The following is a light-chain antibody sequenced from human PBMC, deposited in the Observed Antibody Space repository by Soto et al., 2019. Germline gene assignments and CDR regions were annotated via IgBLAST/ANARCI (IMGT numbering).Light chain of an antibody. CDR2: GAC. CDR3: QKYNDWPLT. J-gene: IGKJ4*01. V-gene: IGKV3D-15*01. Sequence: EMVMTQSPATLYVSPGERATLSCRASRIVTADLAWYGRKPGQAPRLLIYGACTKATGIPARFSGSGSGTEFTLTISTLQSEDFAVYYCQKYNDWPLTFGGGTKV. CDR1: RIVTAD.